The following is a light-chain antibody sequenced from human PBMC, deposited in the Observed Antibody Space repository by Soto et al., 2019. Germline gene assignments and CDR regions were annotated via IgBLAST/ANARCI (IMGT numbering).Light chain of an antibody. V-gene: IGKV3-15*01. CDR1: QSVSTN. J-gene: IGKJ4*01. CDR3: QQYNNWPLT. Sequence: EMVMTPSPSTLSVSPGERATLSCRASQSVSTNLAWYHQKPGQAPRLLIYGASTRATGIPARFSGSGSGTEFTLTISSLQSEDFAVYYCQQYNNWPLTFGGRTKVDI. CDR2: GAS.